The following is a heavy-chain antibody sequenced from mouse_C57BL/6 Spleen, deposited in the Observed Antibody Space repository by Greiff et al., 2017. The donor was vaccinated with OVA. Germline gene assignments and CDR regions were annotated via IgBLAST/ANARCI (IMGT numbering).Heavy chain of an antibody. CDR2: ISSGSSTI. Sequence: EVKLVESGGGLVKPGGSLKLSCAASGFTFSDYGMHWVRQAPEKGLEWVAYISSGSSTIYYADTVKGRFTMSRDNAKNTLFLQMTSLRSEDTAMYYCAMGYYGPVFDYWGQGTTLTVSS. V-gene: IGHV5-17*01. J-gene: IGHJ2*01. CDR3: AMGYYGPVFDY. D-gene: IGHD1-1*01. CDR1: GFTFSDYG.